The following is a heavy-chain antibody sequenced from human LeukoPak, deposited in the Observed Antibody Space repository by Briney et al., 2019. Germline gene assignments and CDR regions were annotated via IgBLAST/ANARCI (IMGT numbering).Heavy chain of an antibody. CDR1: GGSISSGGYY. CDR2: IYHSGST. CDR3: ARDLVVPAAGNWFDP. D-gene: IGHD2-2*01. J-gene: IGHJ5*02. V-gene: IGHV4-30-2*01. Sequence: SQTLSLTCTVSGGSISSGGYYWSWIRQPPGKGLEWIGYIYHSGSTYYNPSLKSRVTISVDRSKNQFSLKLSSVTAADTAVYYCARDLVVPAAGNWFDPWGQGTPVTVSS.